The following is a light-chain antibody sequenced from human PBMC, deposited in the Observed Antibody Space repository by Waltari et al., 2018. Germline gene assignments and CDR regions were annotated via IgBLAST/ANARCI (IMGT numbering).Light chain of an antibody. CDR1: RSGVLGYNI. Sequence: SPLNQPASLSGSPGQSITISRTRTRSGVLGYNIFSGYPQHPGKAPKHMIYEVNKRPSGVSNRFTGSKSGNTASLTISGLQAEDEADYYCFSYVDSSTSVCGGGTKLTVL. J-gene: IGLJ2*01. CDR2: EVN. CDR3: FSYVDSSTSV. V-gene: IGLV2-23*02.